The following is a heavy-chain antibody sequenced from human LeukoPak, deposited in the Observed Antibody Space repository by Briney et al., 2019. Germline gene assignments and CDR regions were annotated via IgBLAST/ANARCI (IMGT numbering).Heavy chain of an antibody. J-gene: IGHJ6*02. CDR1: GGSISPSY. CDR3: ARGPVATIGYGMDV. D-gene: IGHD5-12*01. Sequence: PSEPLSLPCTVSGGSISPSYWTWIRQPPGKGLEWIGHVSSSGTTNYNPTPKSRVTISVDTAKNQFSLKPNSVTAADTAVYYCARGPVATIGYGMDVWGQVTTVTVSS. CDR2: VSSSGTT. V-gene: IGHV4-59*01.